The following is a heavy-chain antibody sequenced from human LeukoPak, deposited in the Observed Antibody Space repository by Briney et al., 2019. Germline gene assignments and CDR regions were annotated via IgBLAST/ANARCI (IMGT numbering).Heavy chain of an antibody. CDR1: GDSFSSHY. CDR3: ARDLVTVTKGFDI. V-gene: IGHV4-59*11. Sequence: PSETLSLTCAVSGDSFSSHYWTWIRQPPGRGLEWIGYISYIGTTNYNPSLKSRVTISVDTSKNQFSLKLSSVTTADTAVYYCARDLVTVTKGFDIWGLGTMVSVSS. D-gene: IGHD4-17*01. J-gene: IGHJ3*02. CDR2: ISYIGTT.